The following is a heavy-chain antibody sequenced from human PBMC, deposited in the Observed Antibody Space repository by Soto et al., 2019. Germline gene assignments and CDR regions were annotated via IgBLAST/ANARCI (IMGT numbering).Heavy chain of an antibody. CDR2: ISYDGSNK. D-gene: IGHD2-2*01. CDR3: AREHCSSTSCYSYFDY. J-gene: IGHJ4*02. Sequence: PGGSLRLSCAASGFTFSSYVMHWVRQAPGKGLEWVAVISYDGSNKYYADSVKGRFTISRDNSKNTLYLQMNSLRAEDTAVYYCAREHCSSTSCYSYFDYWGQGTLVTVSS. CDR1: GFTFSSYV. V-gene: IGHV3-30-3*01.